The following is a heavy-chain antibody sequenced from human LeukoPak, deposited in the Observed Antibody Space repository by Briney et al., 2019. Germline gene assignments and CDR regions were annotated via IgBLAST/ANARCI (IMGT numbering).Heavy chain of an antibody. V-gene: IGHV3-73*01. CDR3: TKGYDISDY. CDR2: IRSKANSYAT. J-gene: IGHJ4*02. CDR1: GFTFSGSA. Sequence: GGSLRLSCAASGFTFSGSAMHWVRQASGKGLEWVGRIRSKANSYATAYTASVKGRFTISRDDSKNTAYLQMKSLETEDTAVYYCTKGYDISDYWGQGTLVTVSS. D-gene: IGHD3-22*01.